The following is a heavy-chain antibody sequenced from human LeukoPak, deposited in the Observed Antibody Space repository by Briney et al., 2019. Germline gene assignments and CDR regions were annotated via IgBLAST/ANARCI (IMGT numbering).Heavy chain of an antibody. V-gene: IGHV3-21*01. Sequence: GGSLRLSCAASGFTFSSYSMNWVRQAQGKGLEWVSSISSSSSYIYYADSVKGRFTISRDNAKNSLYLQMNSLRAEDTAVYYCARDIKYYDDSSGYSFDYWGQGTLVTVSS. J-gene: IGHJ4*02. CDR1: GFTFSSYS. CDR3: ARDIKYYDDSSGYSFDY. CDR2: ISSSSSYI. D-gene: IGHD3-22*01.